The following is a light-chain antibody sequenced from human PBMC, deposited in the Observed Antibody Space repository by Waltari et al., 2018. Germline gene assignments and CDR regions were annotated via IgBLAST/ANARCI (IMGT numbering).Light chain of an antibody. CDR2: EVS. Sequence: QSARTQPASVSGSPGQSITISCSGTDSDVGAYDFISWYQQHPGKAPHLIIYEVSNRPPGISNRFSASNAGNTASLTISGLQAEDEADYYCSSYTTSSAPGVFGTGTRVTVL. J-gene: IGLJ1*01. CDR1: DSDVGAYDF. CDR3: SSYTTSSAPGV. V-gene: IGLV2-14*01.